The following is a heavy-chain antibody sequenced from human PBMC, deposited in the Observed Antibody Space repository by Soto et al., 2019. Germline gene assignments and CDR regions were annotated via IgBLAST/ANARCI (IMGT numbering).Heavy chain of an antibody. D-gene: IGHD2-21*02. CDR1: GXSVSSRSYY. Sequence: XTLSLACTVTGXSVSSRSYYWGWIRQPPGKGLEWIGIIYYSGSTYNNKSLRSRVSMSIDTSKDQFSLKLKSVTAADTALYFCARQRTSVVTQAYFDVWGPGSLATVSS. V-gene: IGHV4-39*01. CDR2: IYYSGST. J-gene: IGHJ4*02. CDR3: ARQRTSVVTQAYFDV.